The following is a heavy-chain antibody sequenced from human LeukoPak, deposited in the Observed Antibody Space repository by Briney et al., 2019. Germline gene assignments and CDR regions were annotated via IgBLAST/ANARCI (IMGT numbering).Heavy chain of an antibody. CDR2: VSAYNGAT. D-gene: IGHD3-22*01. J-gene: IGHJ4*02. Sequence: SVNVSRKAPRYTFTSYAIGWVRQAPCQGLEWMGWVSAYNGATKYAQKFQGRVTMATDTPTTTAYMELRNLRSDDTAVYYCARVDLYWDSSGYSQAANDYWGQGTLVTVSS. V-gene: IGHV1-18*01. CDR1: RYTFTSYA. CDR3: ARVDLYWDSSGYSQAANDY.